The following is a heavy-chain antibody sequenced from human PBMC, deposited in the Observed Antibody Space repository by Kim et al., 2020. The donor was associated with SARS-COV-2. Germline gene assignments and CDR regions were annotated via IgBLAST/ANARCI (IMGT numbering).Heavy chain of an antibody. J-gene: IGHJ6*02. CDR2: ISGNGVST. Sequence: GGSLRLSCAASGFTFSIYAMSWVRQAPRKGLEWVSGISGNGVSTYYADSVRGRFTISRDNSKNTLYLQVNSLRAEDTAIYYCAKSAASGYYYYGSDVLGQGTTVTVS. D-gene: IGHD6-13*01. CDR3: AKSAASGYYYYGSDV. V-gene: IGHV3-23*01. CDR1: GFTFSIYA.